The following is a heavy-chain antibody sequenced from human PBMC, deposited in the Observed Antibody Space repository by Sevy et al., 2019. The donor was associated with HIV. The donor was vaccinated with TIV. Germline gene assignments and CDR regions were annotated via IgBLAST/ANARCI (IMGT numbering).Heavy chain of an antibody. J-gene: IGHJ6*02. CDR2: IWYDGSNK. V-gene: IGHV3-33*01. CDR3: ARDYEMVRGIVYGMDV. D-gene: IGHD3-10*01. CDR1: GFTFDTYG. Sequence: GGSLRLSCAASGFTFDTYGMHWVRQAPGKGLEWVAGIWYDGSNKYYADSVKGRFTISRDNSKNTLYLQMNSLRAEDTAVYYSARDYEMVRGIVYGMDVWGQGTTVTVSS.